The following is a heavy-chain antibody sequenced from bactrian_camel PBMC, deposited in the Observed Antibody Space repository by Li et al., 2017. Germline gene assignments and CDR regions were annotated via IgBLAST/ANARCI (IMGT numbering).Heavy chain of an antibody. CDR3: AQRGAIFEYIN. V-gene: IGHV3S9*01. CDR2: IFSVGSK. Sequence: HVQLVESGGALVQPGGSLRLSCANSGLAFSSCSMGWYRQAPGKEREMVWRIFSVGSKAVADSVKGRFTMSRDASKSTLYLQLNSLKTEDTAMYYCAQRGAIFEYINWGQGTQVTVS. J-gene: IGHJ4*01. D-gene: IGHD3*01. CDR1: GLAFSSCS.